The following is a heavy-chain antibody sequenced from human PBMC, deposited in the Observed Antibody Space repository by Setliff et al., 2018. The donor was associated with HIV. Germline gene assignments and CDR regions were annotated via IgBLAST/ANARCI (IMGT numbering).Heavy chain of an antibody. Sequence: ASVKVSCKTSGYTFTDYFIHWVRQAPGQGLEWMGWINPKSGATNFAQKFQVRVTMTRDTSINTAYVEVNRLRSDDTAIYYCARAYSANYRGGGHFDYWGQGTLVTVSS. CDR1: GYTFTDYF. D-gene: IGHD1-7*01. V-gene: IGHV1-2*02. J-gene: IGHJ4*02. CDR3: ARAYSANYRGGGHFDY. CDR2: INPKSGAT.